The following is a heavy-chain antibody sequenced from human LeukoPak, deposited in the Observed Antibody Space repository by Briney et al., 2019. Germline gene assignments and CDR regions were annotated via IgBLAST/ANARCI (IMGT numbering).Heavy chain of an antibody. J-gene: IGHJ2*01. D-gene: IGHD4-17*01. CDR2: IYIDGIT. V-gene: IGHV4-39*02. CDR3: ARLFTRAWEYRYGMDV. CDR1: GGSIRTDGSY. Sequence: PSETLSLTCTVSGGSIRTDGSYWAWIRQPPGKGLEWIGSIYIDGITHYNSSLQSRVTLSIDTSKNHFSLRLTSVTAADTAVFYCARLFTRAWEYRYGMDVWGRGTLVTVSS.